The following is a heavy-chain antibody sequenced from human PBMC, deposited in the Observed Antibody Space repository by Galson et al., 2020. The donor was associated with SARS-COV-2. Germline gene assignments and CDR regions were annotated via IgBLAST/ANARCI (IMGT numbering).Heavy chain of an antibody. D-gene: IGHD2-21*01. CDR1: GFTFSTYT. J-gene: IGHJ5*02. CDR2: IISSSSYI. CDR3: ARVDQAYSLNFDP. Sequence: GGSLRLSCAASGFTFSTYTMNWVRQAPGKGLEWVSSIISSSSYIYYADSVKGRFTISRDNAKNSLYLQMNSLRAEDTAVYYCARVDQAYSLNFDPWGQGTLVTVSS. V-gene: IGHV3-21*01.